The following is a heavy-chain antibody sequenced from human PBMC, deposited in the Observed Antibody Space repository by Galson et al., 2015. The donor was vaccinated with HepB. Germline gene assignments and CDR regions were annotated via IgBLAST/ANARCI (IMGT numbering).Heavy chain of an antibody. CDR2: IIPIFGTA. Sequence: SVKVSCKASGGTFSSYAISWVRQAPGQGLEWMGGIIPIFGTANYAQKFQGRVTITADESTSTAYMELSSLRSEDTAVYYCARALGAVAGTFDYWGQGTLVTVSS. CDR3: ARALGAVAGTFDY. V-gene: IGHV1-69*13. D-gene: IGHD6-19*01. CDR1: GGTFSSYA. J-gene: IGHJ4*02.